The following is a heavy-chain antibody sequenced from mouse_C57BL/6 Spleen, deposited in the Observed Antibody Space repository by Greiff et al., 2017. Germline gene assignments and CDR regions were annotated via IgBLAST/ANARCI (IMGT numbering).Heavy chain of an antibody. Sequence: VQLQQSGAELMKPGASVKLSCKATGYTFTGYWIEWVKQRPGHGLEWIGEILPGSGSTNYNDKFKGKATFTADTSSNTAYMQLSSLTSEDSDIYYGARGTTVVDLYFDVWGTGTTVTVSS. CDR2: ILPGSGST. V-gene: IGHV1-9*01. D-gene: IGHD1-1*01. CDR3: ARGTTVVDLYFDV. CDR1: GYTFTGYW. J-gene: IGHJ1*03.